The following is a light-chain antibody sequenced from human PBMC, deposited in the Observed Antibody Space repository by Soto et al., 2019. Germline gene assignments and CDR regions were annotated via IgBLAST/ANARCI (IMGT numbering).Light chain of an antibody. Sequence: IVLTQSPGTVSLSPGERSTLSFIASQTGSSKYLAWYKQKPGQAPRLLIYGASSRAIHTPDRFSGSGSGTDFTLTISSLEPEDFAVYYCQQRSNWPITFGQGTRLEI. CDR1: QTGSSKY. J-gene: IGKJ5*01. CDR2: GAS. CDR3: QQRSNWPIT. V-gene: IGKV3D-20*02.